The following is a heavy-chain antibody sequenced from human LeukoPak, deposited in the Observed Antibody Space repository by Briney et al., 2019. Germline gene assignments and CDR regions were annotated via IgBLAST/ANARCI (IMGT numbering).Heavy chain of an antibody. CDR1: GYTFTSYY. Sequence: ASVKVSCKASGYTFTSYYMHWVRQAPGQGLEWMGIINPSVGTTNYAQKFQGRVTMTSDTSTSTIYMELSSLRSEYTAVYYCARDYSGYDRFDYWGQGTLVTVSS. CDR2: INPSVGTT. CDR3: ARDYSGYDRFDY. D-gene: IGHD5-12*01. J-gene: IGHJ4*02. V-gene: IGHV1-46*01.